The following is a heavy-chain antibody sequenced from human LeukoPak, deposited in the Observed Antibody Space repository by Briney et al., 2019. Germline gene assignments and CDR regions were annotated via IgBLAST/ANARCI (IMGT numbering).Heavy chain of an antibody. D-gene: IGHD5-18*01. CDR2: IYGSETT. CDR3: ARGRGGGYSYGFDH. J-gene: IGHJ4*02. V-gene: IGHV4-61*05. CDR1: GGSISSSSYY. Sequence: KPSETLSLTCTVSGGSISSSSYYWGWIRQPPGKGLEWIGYIYGSETTKTNPSLKSRVTISVDTSKSQFSLKLNSVTAADTAVYYCARGRGGGYSYGFDHWGQGALVIVSS.